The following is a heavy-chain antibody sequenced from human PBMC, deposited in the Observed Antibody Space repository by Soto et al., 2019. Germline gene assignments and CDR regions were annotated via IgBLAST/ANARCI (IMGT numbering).Heavy chain of an antibody. CDR3: ARGSMGIAPFDP. J-gene: IGHJ5*02. CDR1: GGTFSSYT. Sequence: SVKVSCKASGGTFSSYTISWVRQAPGQGLEWMGRITPILGIANYAQKFQGRVTITADKSTSTAYMELSSLRSEDTAVYYCARGSMGIAPFDPWGQGTLVTAPQ. CDR2: ITPILGIA. V-gene: IGHV1-69*02. D-gene: IGHD6-13*01.